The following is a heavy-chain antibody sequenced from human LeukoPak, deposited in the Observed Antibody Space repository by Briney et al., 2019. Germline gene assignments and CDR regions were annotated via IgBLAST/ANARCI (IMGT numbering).Heavy chain of an antibody. D-gene: IGHD4-23*01. Sequence: GGSLRLSCAASGFTLRSYTMNWVRQAPGKGLEWVSSIGISSNKIYYADSVKGRFTISRDNSKNTLYLQMNSLRAEDTAVYYCARGAIATVVTPQDYWGQGTLVTVSS. V-gene: IGHV3-21*01. CDR3: ARGAIATVVTPQDY. CDR2: IGISSNKI. CDR1: GFTLRSYT. J-gene: IGHJ4*02.